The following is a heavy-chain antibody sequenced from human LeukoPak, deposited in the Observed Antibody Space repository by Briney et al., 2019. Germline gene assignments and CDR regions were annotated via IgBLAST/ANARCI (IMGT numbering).Heavy chain of an antibody. J-gene: IGHJ5*02. CDR2: ISAYNGNT. D-gene: IGHD3-10*01. CDR3: ARDPYGSGSYYNPYNWFDP. V-gene: IGHV1-18*04. CDR1: GYTFTGYC. Sequence: ASVKVSCKASGYTFTGYCMHWVRQAPVQGLEWMGWISAYNGNTNYAQKLQGRVTMTTDTSTSTAYMELRSLRSDDTAVYYCARDPYGSGSYYNPYNWFDPWGQGTLVTVSS.